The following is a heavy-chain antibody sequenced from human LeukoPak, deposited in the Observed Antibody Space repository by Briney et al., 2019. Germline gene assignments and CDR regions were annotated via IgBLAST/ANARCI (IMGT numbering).Heavy chain of an antibody. V-gene: IGHV4-39*07. D-gene: IGHD4-17*01. CDR1: GGSFSSSSYY. CDR2: IYYSGNT. Sequence: SETLSLTCTVSGGSFSSSSYYWGWIRQPPGKGLEWIGSIYYSGNTYPNPSLKSRVTISVDTSKNQFSLKLSSVTAADTALYYCARTKKVAYGDYENYFDYWGQGTLVTVSS. J-gene: IGHJ4*02. CDR3: ARTKKVAYGDYENYFDY.